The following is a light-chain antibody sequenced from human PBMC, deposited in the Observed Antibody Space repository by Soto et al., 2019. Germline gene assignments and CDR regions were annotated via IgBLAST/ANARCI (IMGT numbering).Light chain of an antibody. J-gene: IGKJ1*01. Sequence: EIVLTQSPGTLSVSPGERATLSCRASQSFNSNFLAWYQQTPGQSPMLLIYGASSRATGIPDRFSGSGSGTDFTLTISSLEPEDFAVYYCQQYGRSPRTFGQGTKLEIK. CDR1: QSFNSNF. V-gene: IGKV3-20*01. CDR2: GAS. CDR3: QQYGRSPRT.